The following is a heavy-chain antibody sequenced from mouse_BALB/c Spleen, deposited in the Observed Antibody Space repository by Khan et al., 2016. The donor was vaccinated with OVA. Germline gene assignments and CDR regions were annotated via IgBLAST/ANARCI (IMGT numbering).Heavy chain of an antibody. J-gene: IGHJ3*01. CDR2: IDPPNDDS. Sequence: EVQLQESGAELVKPGASVKLSCSASGFNIKDSYIHWMKQTPEQGLEWVGRIDPPNDDSKYGPKFQAKSTFTADTATNTTYLQLSSLSSEDTAVYYCATLYDSPVAFWGQGTLGSVSA. CDR3: ATLYDSPVAF. CDR1: GFNIKDSY. V-gene: IGHV14-3*02. D-gene: IGHD2-3*01.